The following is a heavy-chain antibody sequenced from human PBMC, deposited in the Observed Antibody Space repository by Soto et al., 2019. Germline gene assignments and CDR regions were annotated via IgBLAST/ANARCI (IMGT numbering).Heavy chain of an antibody. J-gene: IGHJ5*02. CDR2: INPSGGST. CDR1: GYTFTSYY. V-gene: IGHV1-46*03. D-gene: IGHD5-18*01. CDR3: ARVYPSDTRYGYVGNNWFDP. Sequence: VXVXCKASGYTFTSYYMHWVRHAPGQGLEWMGIINPSGGSTSYAQKFQGRVTMTRDTSTSTVYMELSSLRSEDTAVYYCARVYPSDTRYGYVGNNWFDPWGQGTLVTVSS.